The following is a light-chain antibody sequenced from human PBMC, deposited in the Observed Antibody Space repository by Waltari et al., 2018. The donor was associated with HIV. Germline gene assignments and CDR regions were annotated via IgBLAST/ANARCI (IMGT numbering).Light chain of an antibody. CDR2: RNY. CDR1: SSNIGSNH. V-gene: IGLV1-47*01. CDR3: AVWDVSLNGRV. Sequence: QSVLSQPPSASGTPGQRVTFSCSGSSSNIGSNHVYWYQQFPGTAPKLLVYRNYERPAGGPDRFSGSKSGTSASLAISGLRSEDEADYYCAVWDVSLNGRVFGGGTKLTVL. J-gene: IGLJ3*02.